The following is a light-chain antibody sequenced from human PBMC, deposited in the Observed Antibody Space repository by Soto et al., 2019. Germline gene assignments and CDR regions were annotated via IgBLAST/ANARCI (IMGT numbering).Light chain of an antibody. CDR2: AAS. V-gene: IGKV1-39*01. J-gene: IGKJ5*01. Sequence: DIQMTQSPSSLSASVGDRVTITCRASQSVSSYLNWYQQKPVKAPKLLIYAASSLQSGVPSKFRTSGSVTDFPLTISSLQPEDFATYYCQLSYSTHTSITFGRGTRLEIK. CDR3: QLSYSTHTSIT. CDR1: QSVSSY.